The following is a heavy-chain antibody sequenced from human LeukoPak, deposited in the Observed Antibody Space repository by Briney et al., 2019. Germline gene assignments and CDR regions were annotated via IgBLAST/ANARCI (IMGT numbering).Heavy chain of an antibody. Sequence: VASMKVSCKASGYTFSGYYMHWVRQAPGQGLEWMGWINPNSGGTNYAQKFQGRVTMTRDTSISTAYMERSRLRSDDTAMYYCARDRFFDWILSWFDYCGQGTLVTVSS. CDR2: INPNSGGT. D-gene: IGHD3-9*01. CDR3: ARDRFFDWILSWFDY. V-gene: IGHV1-2*02. J-gene: IGHJ4*02. CDR1: GYTFSGYY.